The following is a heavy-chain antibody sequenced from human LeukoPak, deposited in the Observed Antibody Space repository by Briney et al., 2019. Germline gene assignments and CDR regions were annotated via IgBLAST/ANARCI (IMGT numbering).Heavy chain of an antibody. CDR2: INPSGGST. D-gene: IGHD3-22*01. CDR1: GYTFTRYY. V-gene: IGHV1-46*01. CDR3: ARGLVYYYDSSGYYYYFDY. Sequence: ASVKVSCKASGYTFTRYYMHWVRQAAGQGLEWMGIINPSGGSTNYAQKFQGRVTMTRYTSTSTVYVELSSLRSEDTAVYYCARGLVYYYDSSGYYYYFDYWGQGTLVTVSS. J-gene: IGHJ4*02.